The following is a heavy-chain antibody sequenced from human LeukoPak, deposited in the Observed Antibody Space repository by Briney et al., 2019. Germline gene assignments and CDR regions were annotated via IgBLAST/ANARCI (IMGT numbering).Heavy chain of an antibody. CDR2: TSDYMGNRNT. D-gene: IGHD1-26*01. CDR1: GHTFINYG. J-gene: IGHJ3*02. V-gene: IGHV1-18*01. Sequence: ASVKVSCKASGHTFINYGIGWVRQAPGQGLEWMGWTSDYMGNRNTDYAQKFQGRVSMTTDSSTSTAYMELRSLTSDDTAVYYCARARHVGSSTDAFDIWGQGAMVTVSS. CDR3: ARARHVGSSTDAFDI.